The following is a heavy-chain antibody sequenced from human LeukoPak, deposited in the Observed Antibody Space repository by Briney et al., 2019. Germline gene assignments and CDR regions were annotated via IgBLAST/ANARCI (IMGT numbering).Heavy chain of an antibody. J-gene: IGHJ6*02. CDR3: ARDLNTGMDV. V-gene: IGHV3-21*04. CDR2: ISSSSSYI. Sequence: GGSLRLSCAASGFTFSSYSMNWVRQAPGKGLEWVSSISSSSSYIYYADSVEGRFTISRDNAQKLLYLQMNSMRAEDTAIYCCARDLNTGMDVWGRGTTVTVPS. CDR1: GFTFSSYS.